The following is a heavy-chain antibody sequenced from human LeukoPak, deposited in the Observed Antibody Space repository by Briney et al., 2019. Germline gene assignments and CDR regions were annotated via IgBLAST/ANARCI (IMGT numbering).Heavy chain of an antibody. J-gene: IGHJ6*03. CDR1: GGSISSHY. Sequence: PSETLSLTCTVSGGSISSHYWSWIRQPPGKGLEWIGYIYYSGSTNHNPSLKSRVTISVDTSKNQFSLKLSSVTAADTAVYYCARTIFGEDYYYYYYMDVWGKGTTVTVSS. V-gene: IGHV4-59*11. CDR3: ARTIFGEDYYYYYYMDV. D-gene: IGHD3-3*01. CDR2: IYYSGST.